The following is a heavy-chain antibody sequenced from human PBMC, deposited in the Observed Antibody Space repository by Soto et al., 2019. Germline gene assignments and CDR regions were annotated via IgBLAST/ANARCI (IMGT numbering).Heavy chain of an antibody. CDR1: GFTFSTYA. Sequence: DVQLLESGGGLAQPGGSLRLSCAASGFTFSTYAMSWVRQAPGKGLEWVSTISNSGGNTYYADSVKGHFTISRDNSKNTLFLQMNSLRAEDTAVYYCAKNSGYSFGSYYFDYWGQGTLVTVSS. D-gene: IGHD5-18*01. J-gene: IGHJ4*02. CDR2: ISNSGGNT. V-gene: IGHV3-23*01. CDR3: AKNSGYSFGSYYFDY.